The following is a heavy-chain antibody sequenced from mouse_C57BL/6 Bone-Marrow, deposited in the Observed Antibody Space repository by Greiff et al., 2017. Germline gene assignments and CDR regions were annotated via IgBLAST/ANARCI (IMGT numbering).Heavy chain of an antibody. D-gene: IGHD2-4*01. CDR2: IYPRSGNT. CDR1: GYTFTSYG. CDR3: ARDGGIYYDPFAY. Sequence: QVQLKESGAELARPGASVKLSCKASGYTFTSYGISWVKQRTGQGLEWIGEIYPRSGNTYYNEKFKGKATLTAAKSSSTAYMELRSLTSEDSAVYFCARDGGIYYDPFAYWGQGTLGNVSA. V-gene: IGHV1-81*01. J-gene: IGHJ3*01.